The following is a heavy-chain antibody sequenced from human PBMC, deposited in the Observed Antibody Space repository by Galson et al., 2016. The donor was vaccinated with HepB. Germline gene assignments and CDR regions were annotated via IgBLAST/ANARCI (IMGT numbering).Heavy chain of an antibody. J-gene: IGHJ3*01. V-gene: IGHV3-30*03. CDR2: MSLDGSQ. Sequence: SLRLSCAVSGVPFDNSIIHWVRLPPGKGLQWVSAMSLDGSQYYAGFLEGRLTISRDNSENTVYLEMKNLRPEDTALYYCVRGAHTSGWCDVFDFWGQGTMVTVSS. CDR3: VRGAHTSGWCDVFDF. CDR1: GVPFDNSI. D-gene: IGHD6-19*01.